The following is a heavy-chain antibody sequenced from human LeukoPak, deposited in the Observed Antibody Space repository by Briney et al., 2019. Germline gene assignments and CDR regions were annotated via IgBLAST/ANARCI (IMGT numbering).Heavy chain of an antibody. CDR2: ISYDGSNK. J-gene: IGHJ3*02. V-gene: IGHV3-30-3*01. Sequence: PGRSLRLSGAASGFTFSSYAMHWVRQAPGKGLEWVAVISYDGSNKYYADSVKGRFTISRDNSKNTLYLQMNSLRAEDTAVYYCASLLIADAFDIWGQGTMVTVSS. D-gene: IGHD2-21*01. CDR1: GFTFSSYA. CDR3: ASLLIADAFDI.